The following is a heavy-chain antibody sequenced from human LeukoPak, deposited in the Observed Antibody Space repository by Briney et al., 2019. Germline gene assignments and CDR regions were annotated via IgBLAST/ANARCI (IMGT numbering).Heavy chain of an antibody. CDR3: ARVREWELLGFDY. J-gene: IGHJ4*02. D-gene: IGHD1-26*01. V-gene: IGHV3-7*01. CDR1: GFTFSSYW. CDR2: IKQDGSEK. Sequence: GGSLRLSCAASGFTFSSYWMSWVRQAPGKGLEWVANIKQDGSEKYYVDSVKGRFTISRDNAKNSLYPQMNSLRAEDAAVYYCARVREWELLGFDYWGQGTLVTVSS.